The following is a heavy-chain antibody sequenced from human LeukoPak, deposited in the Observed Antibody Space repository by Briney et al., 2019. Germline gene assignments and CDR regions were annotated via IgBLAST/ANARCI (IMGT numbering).Heavy chain of an antibody. D-gene: IGHD2-21*02. CDR2: IYYSGST. CDR3: ARVDGTAYYAMDV. V-gene: IGHV4-61*01. Sequence: ASETLSLTCTVSGGSISSSSYYWSLIRQPPGKGLEWIGYIYYSGSTNYRPSLKSRVTISVDTSKNQFSLRLNSVTAADTAVYYCARVDGTAYYAMDVWGQGTTVTVSS. CDR1: GGSISSSSYY. J-gene: IGHJ6*02.